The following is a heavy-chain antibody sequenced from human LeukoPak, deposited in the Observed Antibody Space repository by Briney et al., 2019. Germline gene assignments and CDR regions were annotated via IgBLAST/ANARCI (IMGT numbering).Heavy chain of an antibody. Sequence: GGSLRLSCAASGFTVSSNYMSWVRQAPGKGLEWVSVIYSGGSTYYADSVKGRFTISRDNSKNTLYLQMNSLRAEDRALYYCAKDLSSRRHYYFDYWGQGTLVTVSS. CDR2: IYSGGST. D-gene: IGHD6-13*01. CDR3: AKDLSSRRHYYFDY. CDR1: GFTVSSNY. J-gene: IGHJ4*02. V-gene: IGHV3-66*01.